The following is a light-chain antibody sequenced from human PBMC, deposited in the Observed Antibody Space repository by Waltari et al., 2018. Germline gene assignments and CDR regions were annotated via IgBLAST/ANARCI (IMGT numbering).Light chain of an antibody. Sequence: QSALTQPPSASGSPGQSVTISCTGTSSDVGIDDYVSWYQQGPGKAPNLIIYAVTERPSGVPDRFSGSKSGNTASLTGFGLQTEDEVTYYSGSYAGSKILLFGGGTELTVL. V-gene: IGLV2-8*01. J-gene: IGLJ3*02. CDR2: AVT. CDR3: GSYAGSKILL. CDR1: SSDVGIDDY.